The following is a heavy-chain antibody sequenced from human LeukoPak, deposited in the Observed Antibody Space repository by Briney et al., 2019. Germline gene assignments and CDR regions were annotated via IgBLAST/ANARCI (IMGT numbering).Heavy chain of an antibody. Sequence: GMSLRLSCVASGFAFTNFAMSWVRQAPGKGLDWVSVISGGGYTTYFADSVTGRFIISRDNSKNTLYLHMNNLRADDTAVYYCAKTMWTGNYYFDSWGQGTLVTVSS. V-gene: IGHV3-23*01. CDR3: AKTMWTGNYYFDS. D-gene: IGHD3/OR15-3a*01. CDR1: GFAFTNFA. J-gene: IGHJ4*02. CDR2: ISGGGYTT.